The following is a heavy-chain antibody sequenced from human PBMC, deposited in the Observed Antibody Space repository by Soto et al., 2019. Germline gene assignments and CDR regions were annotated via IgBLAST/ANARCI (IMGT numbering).Heavy chain of an antibody. V-gene: IGHV4-30-2*01. J-gene: IGHJ5*02. D-gene: IGHD2-21*01. Sequence: QLQLQESGSGLVKPSQTLSLTCAVSGGSISSGGYSWSWIRQPPGKGLEWIGYIYHSGNIYYNPALXSGXTISVDRSKNQFSLKLSSVTAADTAVYYCARIPSPWGQGTLVTVSS. CDR1: GGSISSGGYS. CDR2: IYHSGNI. CDR3: ARIPSP.